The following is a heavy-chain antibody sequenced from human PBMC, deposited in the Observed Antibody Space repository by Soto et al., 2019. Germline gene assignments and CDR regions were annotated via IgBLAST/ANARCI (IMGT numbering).Heavy chain of an antibody. V-gene: IGHV4-4*02. D-gene: IGHD6-13*01. CDR1: GGSISSSNW. CDR2: IYHSGST. CDR3: ARARIAAAGNDAFDI. J-gene: IGHJ3*02. Sequence: PSETLSLTCAVSGGSISSSNWWSWVRQPPGKGLEWIGEIYHSGSTNYNPSLKSRVTISVDKSKNQFSLKLSSVTAADTAVYYCARARIAAAGNDAFDIWGQGTMVTVSS.